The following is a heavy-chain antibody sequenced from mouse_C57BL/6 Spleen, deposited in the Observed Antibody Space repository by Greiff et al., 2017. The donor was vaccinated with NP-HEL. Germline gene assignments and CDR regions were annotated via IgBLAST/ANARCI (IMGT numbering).Heavy chain of an antibody. V-gene: IGHV5-17*01. J-gene: IGHJ4*01. CDR1: GFTFSDYG. CDR3: ARSLRFSYAMDY. D-gene: IGHD1-1*01. CDR2: ISSGSSTI. Sequence: EVMLVESGGGLVKPGGSLKLSCAASGFTFSDYGMHWVRQAPEKGLEWVAYISSGSSTIYYADTVKGRFTISRDNAKNTLLLQMTSLRSEDTAMYYCARSLRFSYAMDYWGQGTSVTVSS.